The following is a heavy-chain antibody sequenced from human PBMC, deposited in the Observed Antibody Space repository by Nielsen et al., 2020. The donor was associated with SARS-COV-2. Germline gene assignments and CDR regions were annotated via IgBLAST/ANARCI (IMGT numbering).Heavy chain of an antibody. J-gene: IGHJ4*02. D-gene: IGHD5-12*01. Sequence: WVRQAPGQGLEWMGWINTNTGNPTYAQGFTGRFVFSLDTSVSTACLQISSLKAEDTAVYYCASSSGYDPFDYWGQGTLVTVSS. V-gene: IGHV7-4-1*02. CDR3: ASSSGYDPFDY. CDR2: INTNTGNP.